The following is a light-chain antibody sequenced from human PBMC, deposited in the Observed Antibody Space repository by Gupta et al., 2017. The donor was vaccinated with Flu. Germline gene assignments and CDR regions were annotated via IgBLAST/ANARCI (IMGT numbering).Light chain of an antibody. CDR2: GAS. J-gene: IGKJ2*01. Sequence: EIVLTQSPGTLSLSPGERATLSCRASQSVNNNLLTWYQQKPGQAPRLLIYGASSRATGIPDRFSGSGSGTEFTLTIRRLEPEDFAVYYCQQHCISLYTFGQGTKLEIK. CDR3: QQHCISLYT. V-gene: IGKV3-20*01. CDR1: QSVNNNL.